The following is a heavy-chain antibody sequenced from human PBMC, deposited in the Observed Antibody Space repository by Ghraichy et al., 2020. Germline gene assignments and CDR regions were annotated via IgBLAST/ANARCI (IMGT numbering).Heavy chain of an antibody. CDR2: IYYSGST. D-gene: IGHD2-2*01. Sequence: SETLSLTCTVSGGSISSGGYYWSWIRQHPGKGLEWIRYIYYSGSTYYNPSLKSRVTISVDTSKNQFSLKLSSVTAADTAVYYCARGYCSSTSCYGYYYYYGMDVWGQGTTVTVSS. CDR1: GGSISSGGYY. V-gene: IGHV4-31*03. J-gene: IGHJ6*02. CDR3: ARGYCSSTSCYGYYYYYGMDV.